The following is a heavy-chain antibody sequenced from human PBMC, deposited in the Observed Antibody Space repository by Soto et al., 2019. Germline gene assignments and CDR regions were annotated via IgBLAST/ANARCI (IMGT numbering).Heavy chain of an antibody. D-gene: IGHD3-16*01. V-gene: IGHV3-23*01. J-gene: IGHJ4*02. Sequence: GGSLRLSCAASGFTFSTYAMSWVRQAPGKGLEWVSTISGIGGSTYYADSVKGRFTISRYTSKNTLYLHMNSLRAEDTAVYYCAKRGVWSVVDDYWGQGTLVTVSS. CDR2: ISGIGGST. CDR1: GFTFSTYA. CDR3: AKRGVWSVVDDY.